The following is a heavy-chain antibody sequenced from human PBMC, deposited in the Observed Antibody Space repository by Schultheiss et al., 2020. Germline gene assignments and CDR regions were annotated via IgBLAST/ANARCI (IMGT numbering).Heavy chain of an antibody. CDR1: GYTFTKYW. V-gene: IGHV5-51*01. CDR3: ASAHDYGDYFFDY. J-gene: IGHJ4*02. D-gene: IGHD4-17*01. CDR2: IYPGDSDT. Sequence: GGSLRLSCKGSGYTFTKYWIGWVRQRPGKGLEWMGIIYPGDSDTRYSPSFQGQVTISADKSISTAYLQWSSLKASDTAMYYCASAHDYGDYFFDYWGQGTLVNGSS.